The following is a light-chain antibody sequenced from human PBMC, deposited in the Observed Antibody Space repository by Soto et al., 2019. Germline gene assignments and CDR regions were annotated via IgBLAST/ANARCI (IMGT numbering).Light chain of an antibody. CDR2: GAY. Sequence: VMTQSPATLSVSPGERATLSCRASQSVSTNLAWYQQRPGQAPRLIISGAYTRATGIPARFSGSGSGTEFTLTISSLQSEDFAIYYCQQYNSYSKITFGQGTRLEI. V-gene: IGKV3-15*01. J-gene: IGKJ5*01. CDR3: QQYNSYSKIT. CDR1: QSVSTN.